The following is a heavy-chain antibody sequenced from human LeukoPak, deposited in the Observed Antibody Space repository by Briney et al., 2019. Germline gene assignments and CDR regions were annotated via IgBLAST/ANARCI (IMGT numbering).Heavy chain of an antibody. D-gene: IGHD3-10*02. CDR1: GFTFSSYG. CDR3: AELGITMIGGV. CDR2: ISSSGSTI. J-gene: IGHJ6*04. Sequence: PGGTLRLSCAASGFTFSSYGMNWVRQAPGEGLEWGSYISSSGSTIYYAGSVKGRFTISRDNAKNSLYLQMNSLRAEDTAVYYCAELGITMIGGVWGKGTTVTISS. V-gene: IGHV3-48*04.